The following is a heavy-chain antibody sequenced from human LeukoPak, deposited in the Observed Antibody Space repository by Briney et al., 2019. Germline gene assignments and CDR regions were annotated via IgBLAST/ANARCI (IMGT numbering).Heavy chain of an antibody. D-gene: IGHD5-18*01. Sequence: SETLSLTCTVSGGSISSYYWSWIRQPPGKGLEWIGYIYYSGSTNYNPSLKSRVTISVDTSKNQFSLKLSSVTAADTAVYYCAREAIQLWLLGGGYYFDYWGQGTLVTVSS. CDR3: AREAIQLWLLGGGYYFDY. J-gene: IGHJ4*02. V-gene: IGHV4-59*12. CDR2: IYYSGST. CDR1: GGSISSYY.